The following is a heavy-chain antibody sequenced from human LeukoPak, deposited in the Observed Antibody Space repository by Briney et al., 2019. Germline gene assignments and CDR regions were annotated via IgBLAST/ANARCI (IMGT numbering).Heavy chain of an antibody. D-gene: IGHD3-10*01. Sequence: GGSLRLSCAASGFTFSRYGMHWVRQAPGKGLEWVSSISSSSSYIYYADSVKGRFTISRDNAKNSLYLQMNSLRAEDTAVYYCARDEDGSGSYYNGEVDYWGQGTLVTVSS. V-gene: IGHV3-21*01. CDR1: GFTFSRYG. CDR3: ARDEDGSGSYYNGEVDY. CDR2: ISSSSSYI. J-gene: IGHJ4*02.